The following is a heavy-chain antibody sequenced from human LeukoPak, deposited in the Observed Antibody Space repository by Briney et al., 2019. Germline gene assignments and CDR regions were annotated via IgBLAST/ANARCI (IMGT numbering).Heavy chain of an antibody. Sequence: SETLSLTCTVSGGSISSYYWSWIRQPPGKGLEWIGYIYYSGSTNYNPSLKSRVTMSVDTSKNQFSLKLSSVTAADTAVYYCARGRSIAARPATPYYFDYWGQGTLVTVSS. V-gene: IGHV4-59*01. D-gene: IGHD6-6*01. J-gene: IGHJ4*02. CDR2: IYYSGST. CDR3: ARGRSIAARPATPYYFDY. CDR1: GGSISSYY.